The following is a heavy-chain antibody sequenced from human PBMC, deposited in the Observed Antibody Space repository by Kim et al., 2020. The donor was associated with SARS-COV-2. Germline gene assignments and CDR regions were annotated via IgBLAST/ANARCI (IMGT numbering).Heavy chain of an antibody. CDR3: ARADYGSGDVKIDF. D-gene: IGHD3-10*01. V-gene: IGHV4-34*01. J-gene: IGHJ4*02. Sequence: PALKSRVTISLDTSKNQFALRLSAMTAAETAVYYCARADYGSGDVKIDFWGQGTLVTVSS.